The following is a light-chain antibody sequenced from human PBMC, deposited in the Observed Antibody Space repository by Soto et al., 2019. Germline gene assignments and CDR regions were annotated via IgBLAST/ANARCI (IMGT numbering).Light chain of an antibody. V-gene: IGLV2-14*01. CDR3: ASYTGNNAWL. Sequence: QSALTQPASVSGSPGQSITISCTGTSSDVGGYNYVSWYQQHPGKAPKLILFEAINRPSGISNRFSGSKSDTTASLTISGLQTDDEGDYYCASYTGNNAWLFGGGTKLTVL. CDR1: SSDVGGYNY. CDR2: EAI. J-gene: IGLJ2*01.